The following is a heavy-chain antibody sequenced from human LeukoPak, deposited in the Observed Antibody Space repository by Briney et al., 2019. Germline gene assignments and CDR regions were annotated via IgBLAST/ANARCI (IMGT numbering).Heavy chain of an antibody. J-gene: IGHJ2*01. CDR2: ISSSSSYI. V-gene: IGHV3-21*01. D-gene: IGHD1-14*01. CDR1: GFTFSSYS. CDR3: ARGLQRITDWYFDL. Sequence: PGGSLRLSCAASGFTFSSYSMNWVRQAPGKGLEWVSSISSSSSYIYYADSLKGRFTISRDNAKNSLFLQVNSLRAEDTAVYYCARGLQRITDWYFDLWGRGTLVTVSS.